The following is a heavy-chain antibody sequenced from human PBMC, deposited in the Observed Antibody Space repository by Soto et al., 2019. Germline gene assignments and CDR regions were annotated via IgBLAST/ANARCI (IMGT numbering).Heavy chain of an antibody. D-gene: IGHD3-10*01. J-gene: IGHJ5*02. CDR1: GGTFSSYA. Sequence: QVQLVQSGAEVKKPGSSVKVSCKASGGTFSSYAISWVRQAPGQGLEWMGGIIPIFGTANYAQKFQGRVTITADESMSTAYMELSSLRSEDTAVYYCARYYYGSGSYSPGDAGGFDPWGQGTLVTVSS. V-gene: IGHV1-69*01. CDR2: IIPIFGTA. CDR3: ARYYYGSGSYSPGDAGGFDP.